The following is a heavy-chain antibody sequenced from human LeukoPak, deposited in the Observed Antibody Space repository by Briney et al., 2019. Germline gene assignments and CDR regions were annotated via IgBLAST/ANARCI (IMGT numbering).Heavy chain of an antibody. V-gene: IGHV4-4*09. CDR2: IYTSVST. Sequence: SETLSLTCTVSGGPINNYYWSWIWQPPGKGLEWIGYIYTSVSTNYNPSLKSRVTISVDTSKNQFSLKLSSVTAADTAVYYCARYYYDFWSIGWFDPWGQGTLVTVSS. CDR1: GGPINNYY. J-gene: IGHJ5*02. D-gene: IGHD3-3*01. CDR3: ARYYYDFWSIGWFDP.